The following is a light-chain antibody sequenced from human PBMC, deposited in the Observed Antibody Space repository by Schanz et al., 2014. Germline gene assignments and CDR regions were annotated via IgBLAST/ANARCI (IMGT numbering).Light chain of an antibody. CDR2: DVS. V-gene: IGLV2-14*01. J-gene: IGLJ2*01. CDR1: SSDVGGYNY. CDR3: SSHTTTSPWV. Sequence: QSALTQPASVSGSPGQSISISCTGTSSDVGGYNYVSWYQQHPGKAPKLMIYDVSSRPSGVSNRFSGSKSGNTASLTISGLQAEDEAIYYCSSHTTTSPWVFGGGTKLTVL.